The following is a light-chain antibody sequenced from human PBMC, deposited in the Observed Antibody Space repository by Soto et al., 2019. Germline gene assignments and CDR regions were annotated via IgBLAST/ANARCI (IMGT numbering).Light chain of an antibody. CDR2: GAS. Sequence: EIVMTQSPATLSVSPGEIATLSCRSSQSVGSNLAWYQQKPGQAPRPLIYGASTRTIGIPPRFSGSGSGTEFTLTILSLQSEDFAVYYCQQYNNWPYTFGQGTKLEIK. CDR1: QSVGSN. V-gene: IGKV3-15*01. J-gene: IGKJ2*01. CDR3: QQYNNWPYT.